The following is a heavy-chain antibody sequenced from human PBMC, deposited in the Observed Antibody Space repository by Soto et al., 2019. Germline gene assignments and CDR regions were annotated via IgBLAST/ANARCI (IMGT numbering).Heavy chain of an antibody. J-gene: IGHJ2*01. CDR3: VKDDRILGRRYFDL. Sequence: EEQLLESGGGLIQPGGSLRLACAASGFTFSSYAMTWVRQAPGKGLEWVSSISFSDGGTYYADTVKGRLTISRDNSKNTLFLQVNGVRVEDTAVYYCVKDDRILGRRYFDLWGRGTLVTVSS. CDR1: GFTFSSYA. D-gene: IGHD2-15*01. CDR2: ISFSDGGT. V-gene: IGHV3-23*01.